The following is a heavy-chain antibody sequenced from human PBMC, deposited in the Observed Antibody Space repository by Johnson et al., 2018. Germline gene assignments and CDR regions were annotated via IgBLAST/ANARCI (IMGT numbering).Heavy chain of an antibody. Sequence: QVQLVQSGGGVVQPGRSRRLSCAASGFTFSSYGMHWVRQAPGKGLEWVAVISYDGSNKYYADSVKGRLPISRDNSKNTLYLQMNSRSAEDTGGYYCGKDPSYSGLSGDAFDIWGPGTMVTVSS. CDR1: GFTFSSYG. V-gene: IGHV3-30*18. CDR3: GKDPSYSGLSGDAFDI. J-gene: IGHJ3*02. D-gene: IGHD1-26*01. CDR2: ISYDGSNK.